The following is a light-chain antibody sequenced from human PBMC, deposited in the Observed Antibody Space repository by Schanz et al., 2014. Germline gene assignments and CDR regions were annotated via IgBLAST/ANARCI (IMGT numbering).Light chain of an antibody. V-gene: IGLV2-14*01. CDR3: SSNGGVNIYV. Sequence: QSALTQPASVSGSPGQSITISCTGTSSDVGGYNSVSWYQQHPVKAPKLLIYDVSNRPSGVSNRFSASKSGNTASLTVSGLQAEDEADYYCSSNGGVNIYVFGTGTKVTVL. J-gene: IGLJ1*01. CDR2: DVS. CDR1: SSDVGGYNS.